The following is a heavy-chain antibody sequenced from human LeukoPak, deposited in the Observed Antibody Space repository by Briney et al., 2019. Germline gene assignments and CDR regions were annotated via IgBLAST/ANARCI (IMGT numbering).Heavy chain of an antibody. CDR3: ARHRATGTWSDFDY. Sequence: GESLKVSCKVSGYTFTHNWIGWVRQKPGRGLEWLGVIFPADSNTAYNSSFRGQVTISVDKSIDTAYLQWGSLKASDSAIYYCARHRATGTWSDFDYWGQGTVVTVSS. D-gene: IGHD1-14*01. CDR2: IFPADSNT. CDR1: GYTFTHNW. V-gene: IGHV5-51*01. J-gene: IGHJ4*02.